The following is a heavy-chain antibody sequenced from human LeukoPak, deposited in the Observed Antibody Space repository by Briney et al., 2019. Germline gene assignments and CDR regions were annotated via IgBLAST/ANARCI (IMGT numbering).Heavy chain of an antibody. J-gene: IGHJ4*02. D-gene: IGHD3-16*01. CDR3: AKDRHGGGFDY. V-gene: IGHV3-30*18. Sequence: PGRSLRLSCAASGFTFSSYGMHWVRQAPGKGLEWVAVISYDGSNKYYADSVRGRFTISRDNSKNTLYLQMNSLRAEDTAVYYCAKDRHGGGFDYWGQGTLVTVSS. CDR2: ISYDGSNK. CDR1: GFTFSSYG.